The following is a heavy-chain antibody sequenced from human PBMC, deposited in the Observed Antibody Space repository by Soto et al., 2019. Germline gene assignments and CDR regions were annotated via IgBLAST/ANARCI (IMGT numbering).Heavy chain of an antibody. J-gene: IGHJ5*02. CDR1: GFTISSNY. CDR2: IYSGGNT. CDR3: ARDVYELWGGPSVHP. V-gene: IGHV3-66*01. Sequence: EVQLVESGGGLVQPGGSLRLSCAASGFTISSNYMNWVRQAPGKGLEWVSVIYSGGNTYYAVSVKGRFTTSRDNSKNTLFLQMNSLRDEDTAVYYCARDVYELWGGPSVHPWGQGTLVTAFS. D-gene: IGHD3-3*01.